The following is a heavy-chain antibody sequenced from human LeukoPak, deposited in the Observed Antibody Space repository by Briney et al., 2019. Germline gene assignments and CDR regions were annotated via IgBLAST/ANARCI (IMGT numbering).Heavy chain of an antibody. V-gene: IGHV3-21*01. D-gene: IGHD4-17*01. CDR3: ARVMVTTYYYYYMDV. J-gene: IGHJ6*03. CDR1: GFTFSRYW. CDR2: IISSSRYV. Sequence: PGGSLRLSCAASGFTFSRYWMSWVRQAPGKGLEWVSSIISSSRYVYYADSLKGRFTISRDNAKNSLYLQMNNLRAEDTAVYYCARVMVTTYYYYYMDVWGKGTTVTISS.